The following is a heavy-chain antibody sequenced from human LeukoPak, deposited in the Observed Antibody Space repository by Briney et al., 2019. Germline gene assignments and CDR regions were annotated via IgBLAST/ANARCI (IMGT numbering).Heavy chain of an antibody. CDR2: INPNSGGT. J-gene: IGHJ4*02. CDR1: GYTFTACY. V-gene: IGHV1-2*04. CDR3: ARGYYDRGGPRLDF. D-gene: IGHD3-22*01. Sequence: GASVKVSCKTSGYTFTACYIHWVRQAPGQGLEWMGWINPNSGGTKYSQKFQGWVTMTRDTSISTTYMQLIGLTSDDTAVYYCARGYYDRGGPRLDFWGQGTLVTVSS.